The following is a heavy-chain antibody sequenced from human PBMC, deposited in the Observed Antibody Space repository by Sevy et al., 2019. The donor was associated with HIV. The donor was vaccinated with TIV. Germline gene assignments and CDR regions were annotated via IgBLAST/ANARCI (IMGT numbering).Heavy chain of an antibody. D-gene: IGHD1-26*01. Sequence: SETLSLTCTVSGGSINSDHWNWIRQPPGKGLEWIGYVYYIGGTNYNPSLKNRVTISLDTSKNQFSLRLSSVTAADTAMYYCAGENAWGRGYSWGQGTLVTVSS. CDR1: GGSINSDH. J-gene: IGHJ4*02. V-gene: IGHV4-59*08. CDR2: VYYIGGT. CDR3: AGENAWGRGYS.